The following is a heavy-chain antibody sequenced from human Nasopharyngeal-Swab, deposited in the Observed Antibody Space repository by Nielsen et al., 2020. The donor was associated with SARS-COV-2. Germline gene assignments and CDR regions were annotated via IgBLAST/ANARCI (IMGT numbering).Heavy chain of an antibody. J-gene: IGHJ4*02. CDR1: GGPISSSSYY. CDR3: AREDTAMGEIFDY. Sequence: SETLSLTCTVSGGPISSSSYYRGWIRQPPGKGLEWIGEINHSGSTNYNPSLKSRVTISVDTSKNQFSLKLSSVTAADTAVYYCAREDTAMGEIFDYWGQGTLVTVSS. V-gene: IGHV4-39*07. D-gene: IGHD5-18*01. CDR2: INHSGST.